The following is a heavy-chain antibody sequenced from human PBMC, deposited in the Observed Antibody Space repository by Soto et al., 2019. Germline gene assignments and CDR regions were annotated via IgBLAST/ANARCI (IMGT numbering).Heavy chain of an antibody. Sequence: QVQLQESGPGLVKPSQTLSLTCTVSGGSISSGGYYWSWIRQHPGKGLGGIGDIYYSGSTYLNPSLKSRVSMSVDTSKNQFSLKLSSVTAADTAVYYCAREAVVVPAATSSFDYWGQGTLVTVSS. CDR2: IYYSGST. V-gene: IGHV4-31*03. CDR1: GGSISSGGYY. J-gene: IGHJ4*02. D-gene: IGHD2-2*01. CDR3: AREAVVVPAATSSFDY.